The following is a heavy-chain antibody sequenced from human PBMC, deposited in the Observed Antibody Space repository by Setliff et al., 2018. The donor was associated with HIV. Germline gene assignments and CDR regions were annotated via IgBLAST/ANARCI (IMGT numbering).Heavy chain of an antibody. CDR1: GYTFTNYA. J-gene: IGHJ4*01. CDR2: INAGNGNT. D-gene: IGHD7-27*01. Sequence: ASVKVSCKASGYTFTNYAIHWVRQAPGQRLEWMGWINAGNGNTKYSQDFQGRVTITRDTSASTAYMELSSLRSEDMAVYYCATSPSLNWGSRYFDYWGHGTLVTVSS. V-gene: IGHV1-3*03. CDR3: ATSPSLNWGSRYFDY.